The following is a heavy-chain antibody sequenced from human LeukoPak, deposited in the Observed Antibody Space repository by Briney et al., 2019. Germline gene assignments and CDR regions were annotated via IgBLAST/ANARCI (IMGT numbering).Heavy chain of an antibody. CDR1: GFTFSDCA. Sequence: GGSLRLSCAASGFTFSDCAMTWVRQAPGKGLEWVSSIGSDGNKHYSESVRGRFAISRDNSKNTLFLQMSSLRAEDTAVYYCARDITGDPPPYYFDYWGQGSLVTVSS. V-gene: IGHV3-23*01. J-gene: IGHJ4*02. CDR2: IGSDGNK. CDR3: ARDITGDPPPYYFDY. D-gene: IGHD7-27*01.